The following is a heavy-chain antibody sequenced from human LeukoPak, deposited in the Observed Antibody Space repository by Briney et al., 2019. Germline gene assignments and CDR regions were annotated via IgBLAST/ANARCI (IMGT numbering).Heavy chain of an antibody. V-gene: IGHV1-2*02. D-gene: IGHD1-26*01. CDR3: SRASLEGATEFDY. J-gene: IGHJ4*02. Sequence: ASVKVSCKASGYTFTGYYMHWVRQAPGQGLEWMGWINPNSGGTNYAQKFQGRVTMTRDTSISTAYMELSRLRSDDTAVYYCSRASLEGATEFDYWGQGTLVTVSS. CDR1: GYTFTGYY. CDR2: INPNSGGT.